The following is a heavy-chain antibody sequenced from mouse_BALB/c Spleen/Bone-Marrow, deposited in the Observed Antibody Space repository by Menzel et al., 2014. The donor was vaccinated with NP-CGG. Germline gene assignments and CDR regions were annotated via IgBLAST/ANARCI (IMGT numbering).Heavy chain of an antibody. CDR1: GFDFSRYW. Sequence: EVKLMESGGGLVQPGGSLKLSCAASGFDFSRYWMSWVRQAPGKGLEWIGEINPDSRTINYTPSLKDKFIISRDNAKNTLYLQMSKVRSEDTALYYSARLNYYGNLFVWGAGTTVTVSS. CDR3: ARLNYYGNLFV. J-gene: IGHJ1*01. V-gene: IGHV4-1*02. D-gene: IGHD1-1*01. CDR2: INPDSRTI.